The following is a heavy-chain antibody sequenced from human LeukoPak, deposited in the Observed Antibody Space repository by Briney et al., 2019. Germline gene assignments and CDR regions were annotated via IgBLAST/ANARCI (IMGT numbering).Heavy chain of an antibody. CDR3: ARDQKNRDTHDAFDI. CDR1: GFTFSSYS. D-gene: IGHD1-14*01. Sequence: GGSLRLSCAASGFTFSSYSMNWVRQAPGKGLEWVSSISSSSSYIYYADSVKGRFTISRDNAKNSLYLQMNSLRAEDTAVYYCARDQKNRDTHDAFDIWGQGTLVTVS. V-gene: IGHV3-21*01. J-gene: IGHJ3*02. CDR2: ISSSSSYI.